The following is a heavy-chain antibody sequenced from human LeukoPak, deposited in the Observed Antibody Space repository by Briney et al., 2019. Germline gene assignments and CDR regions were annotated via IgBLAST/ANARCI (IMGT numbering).Heavy chain of an antibody. CDR3: AREMAVCGGGSWGCEFDY. D-gene: IGHD2-15*01. Sequence: PSETLSLICAVSIGSISSTHWGSWVGQPSGKGLEWIGKIYHSGSTNYNPSHKSRVTISVDKSKNQFSLKLSSVTAADTAVYYCAREMAVCGGGSWGCEFDYWGQGTLVAVSS. V-gene: IGHV4-4*02. CDR1: IGSISSTHW. CDR2: IYHSGST. J-gene: IGHJ4*02.